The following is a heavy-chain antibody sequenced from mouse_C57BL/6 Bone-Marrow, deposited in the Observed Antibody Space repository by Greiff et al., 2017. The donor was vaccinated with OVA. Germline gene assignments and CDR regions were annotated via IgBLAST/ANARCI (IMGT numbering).Heavy chain of an antibody. Sequence: QVQLQQPGAELVRPGTSVKLSCKASGYTFTSYWMHWVKQRPGQGLEWIGVIDPSDSYTNYNQKFKGKATLTVDTSSSTAYMQLSSLTSEDSAVYYCARGGYDALDYWGQGTSVTVSS. CDR3: ARGGYDALDY. CDR1: GYTFTSYW. J-gene: IGHJ4*01. V-gene: IGHV1-59*01. CDR2: IDPSDSYT.